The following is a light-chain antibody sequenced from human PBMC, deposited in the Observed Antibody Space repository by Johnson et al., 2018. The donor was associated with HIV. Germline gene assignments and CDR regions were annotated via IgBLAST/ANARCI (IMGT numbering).Light chain of an antibody. Sequence: QSVLTQPPSVSAAPGQKVTISCSGSSSNIASNYVSWYQQIPGKAPKLLIYDNNKRPSGIPDRFSASKSATSAALGITGLQTGDEADYYCGTWDSSLSDYVFGTGTKVTVL. V-gene: IGLV1-51*01. CDR2: DNN. CDR3: GTWDSSLSDYV. J-gene: IGLJ1*01. CDR1: SSNIASNY.